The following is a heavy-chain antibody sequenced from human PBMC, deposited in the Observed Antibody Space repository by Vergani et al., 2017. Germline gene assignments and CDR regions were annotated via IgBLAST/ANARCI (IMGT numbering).Heavy chain of an antibody. J-gene: IGHJ6*03. CDR1: GYSISSGYY. V-gene: IGHV4-38-2*02. CDR2: IYYSGTT. Sequence: QVQLQESGPGLVKPSETLSLTCTVSGYSISSGYYWGWIRQPPGKGLEWIGYIYYSGTTYYNPSLESRLTISLDTSENHLSLKLTSVTAADTAVYYCARQKDYYMDVWGKGP. CDR3: ARQKDYYMDV.